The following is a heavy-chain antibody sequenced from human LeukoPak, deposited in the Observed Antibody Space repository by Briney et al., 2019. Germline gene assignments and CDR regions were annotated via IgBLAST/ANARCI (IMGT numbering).Heavy chain of an antibody. V-gene: IGHV3-23*01. CDR2: ISGDGRGT. J-gene: IGHJ4*02. Sequence: GGSLRLSCVASGFTFASYAMSWVRQAPGKGLEWVSNISGDGRGTYYADSAKGRFTISRDKSKNTLFLQMSSLRVEDTAVYYCAKAVDSGGWLYERGADHWGQGILVTVSS. D-gene: IGHD6-19*01. CDR3: AKAVDSGGWLYERGADH. CDR1: GFTFASYA.